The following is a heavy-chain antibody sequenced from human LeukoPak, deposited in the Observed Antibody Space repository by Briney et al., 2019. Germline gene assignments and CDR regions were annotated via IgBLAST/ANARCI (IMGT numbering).Heavy chain of an antibody. J-gene: IGHJ3*02. Sequence: ASAKVSCKASGYTFTSYGISWVRQAPGQGLEWMGWISAYNGNTNYAQKLQGRVTMTTDTSTSTAYMELRSLRSDDTAVYYCARVGKGYNWNDWGAAFDIWGQGTMVTVSS. CDR3: ARVGKGYNWNDWGAAFDI. V-gene: IGHV1-18*01. D-gene: IGHD1-1*01. CDR2: ISAYNGNT. CDR1: GYTFTSYG.